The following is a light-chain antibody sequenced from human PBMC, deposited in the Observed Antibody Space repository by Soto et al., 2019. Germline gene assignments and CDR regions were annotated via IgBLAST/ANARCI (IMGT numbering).Light chain of an antibody. V-gene: IGLV2-14*01. J-gene: IGLJ2*01. CDR3: SSYTSSSTWV. CDR1: SSDVGGYNY. Sequence: QSVLTQPASVSGSPGQSITISCTGTSSDVGGYNYVSWYQQHPGKAPKLMIYEVSNRPSGVSNRFSGSKSGNTASLTISGLQDEDEDDYYCSSYTSSSTWVFGGGTQLTVL. CDR2: EVS.